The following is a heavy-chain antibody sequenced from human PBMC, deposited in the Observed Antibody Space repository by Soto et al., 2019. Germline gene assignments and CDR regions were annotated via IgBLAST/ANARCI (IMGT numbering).Heavy chain of an antibody. CDR2: ISDDGSNT. J-gene: IGHJ4*02. V-gene: IGHV3-30-3*01. D-gene: IGHD3-22*01. CDR3: ARDETPYYYDSSSLDY. CDR1: GFTFSIYT. Sequence: PGGSLRLSCAASGFTFSIYTMHWVRQAPGKGLEWVAAISDDGSNTYYADSVKGRFTISRDNSKNTLYLQMNSLGAEDTAVYYCARDETPYYYDSSSLDYWGQGTLVTVSS.